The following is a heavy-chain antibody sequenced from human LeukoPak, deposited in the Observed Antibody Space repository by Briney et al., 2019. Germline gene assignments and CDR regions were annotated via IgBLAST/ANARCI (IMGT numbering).Heavy chain of an antibody. J-gene: IGHJ4*02. CDR1: GGSFSGYY. CDR3: ARGHTIFGVVIPYFDY. V-gene: IGHV4-34*01. Sequence: PSETLSLTCAVYGGSFSGYYWSWIRQPPGKGLEWIGEINHSGSTNYNPSLKSRVTISVDTSKNQFSLKLSSVTAADTAVYYCARGHTIFGVVIPYFDYWGQGTLVTVSS. CDR2: INHSGST. D-gene: IGHD3-3*01.